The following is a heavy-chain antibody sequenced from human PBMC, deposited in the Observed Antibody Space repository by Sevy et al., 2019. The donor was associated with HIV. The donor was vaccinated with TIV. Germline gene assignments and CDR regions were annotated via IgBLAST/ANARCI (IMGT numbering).Heavy chain of an antibody. CDR2: INPNSGGT. D-gene: IGHD6-13*01. V-gene: IGHV1-2*06. Sequence: ASVKVSCKASGYTFTGYYMHWVRQAPGQGLEWMGRINPNSGGTNYAQKFQGRVTMTWDTSISTAYMELSRLRSDDTAVYYCARGGAAGILVEGFDYWGQGTLVTVSS. CDR3: ARGGAAGILVEGFDY. J-gene: IGHJ4*02. CDR1: GYTFTGYY.